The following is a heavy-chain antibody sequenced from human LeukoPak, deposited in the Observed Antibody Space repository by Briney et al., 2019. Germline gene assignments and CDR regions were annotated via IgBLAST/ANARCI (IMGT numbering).Heavy chain of an antibody. J-gene: IGHJ4*02. CDR3: ATAPYYYDSSGYNDY. CDR2: INPNSGGT. CDR1: GYTFTGYY. D-gene: IGHD3-22*01. V-gene: IGHV1-2*02. Sequence: GASVKVSCKASGYTFTGYYMHWVRQAPGQGLEWMGWINPNSGGTNYAQKFQGRVTMTRDTSISTAYMELSRLRSEDTAVYYCATAPYYYDSSGYNDYWGQGTLVTVSS.